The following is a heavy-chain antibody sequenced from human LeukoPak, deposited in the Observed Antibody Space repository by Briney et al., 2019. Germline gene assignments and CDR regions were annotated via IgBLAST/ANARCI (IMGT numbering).Heavy chain of an antibody. D-gene: IGHD3-10*01. J-gene: IGHJ1*01. CDR1: GCTFSSYA. CDR2: IIPIFGTA. CDR3: ARGERFAYFQH. V-gene: IGHV1-69*06. Sequence: EASVKLSCKASGCTFSSYASSWVRQAPGQGLEWMGGIIPIFGTANYAQKFQGRVTITADKSTSTAYLELISLSSEDTAVYYCARGERFAYFQHWGQGTLVTVSS.